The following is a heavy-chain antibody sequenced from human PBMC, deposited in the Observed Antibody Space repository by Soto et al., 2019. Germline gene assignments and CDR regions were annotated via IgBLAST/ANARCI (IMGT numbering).Heavy chain of an antibody. Sequence: GGSLRLSCAASGFTFSSYWMSWVRQAPGKGLEWVANIKQDGSEKYYVDSVKGRFTISRDNAKNSLYLQMNSLRAEDTAVYYCARDNPGVLWFGESTNWFDPWGQGTLVTVSS. J-gene: IGHJ5*02. CDR3: ARDNPGVLWFGESTNWFDP. CDR1: GFTFSSYW. V-gene: IGHV3-7*05. CDR2: IKQDGSEK. D-gene: IGHD3-10*01.